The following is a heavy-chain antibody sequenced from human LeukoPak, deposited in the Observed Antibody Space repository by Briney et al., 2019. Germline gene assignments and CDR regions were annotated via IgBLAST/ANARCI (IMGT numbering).Heavy chain of an antibody. Sequence: PSETLSLTCTVSGGSISSSSYYWGWIRQPPGKWLEWIGSIYYSGSTYYNPSLKSRVTISVDTSKNQFSLKLSSVTAADTAVYYCARQRSCYDYVWGSYRPSWFDYWGQGTLVTVSS. CDR1: GGSISSSSYY. CDR2: IYYSGST. CDR3: ARQRSCYDYVWGSYRPSWFDY. D-gene: IGHD3-16*02. V-gene: IGHV4-39*01. J-gene: IGHJ4*02.